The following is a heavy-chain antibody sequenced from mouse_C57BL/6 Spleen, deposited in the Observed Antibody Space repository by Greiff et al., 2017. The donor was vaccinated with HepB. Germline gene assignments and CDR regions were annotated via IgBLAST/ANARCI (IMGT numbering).Heavy chain of an antibody. CDR3: ARSYGSSYGGFAY. J-gene: IGHJ3*01. CDR2: IDPSDSYT. Sequence: QVQLQQPGAELVKPGASVKLSCKASGYTFTSYWMQWVKQRPGQGLEWIGEIDPSDSYTNYNQKFKGKATLTVDTSSSTADRQLRSLTSKDSAVYYCARSYGSSYGGFAYWSRVTLVTVSA. V-gene: IGHV1-50*01. CDR1: GYTFTSYW. D-gene: IGHD1-1*01.